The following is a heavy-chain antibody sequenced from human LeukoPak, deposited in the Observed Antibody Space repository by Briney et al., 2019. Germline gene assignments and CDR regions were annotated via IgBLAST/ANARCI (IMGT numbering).Heavy chain of an antibody. CDR1: GGSIGSTRYY. J-gene: IGHJ3*02. D-gene: IGHD6-19*01. Sequence: SETLSLTCTVSGGSIGSTRYYWGWIRQPPGKGLEWIGSISYSGSTHYNPSLQSRFTISVDTSKNQFSLKVTSVTASDTAVYYCARPGSAWFDAFVIWGQGTLVTVSS. V-gene: IGHV4-39*01. CDR2: ISYSGST. CDR3: ARPGSAWFDAFVI.